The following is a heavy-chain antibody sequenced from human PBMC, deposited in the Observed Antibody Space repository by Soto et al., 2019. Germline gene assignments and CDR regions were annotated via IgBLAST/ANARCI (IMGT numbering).Heavy chain of an antibody. J-gene: IGHJ6*01. CDR2: ISPSNGQT. CDR3: ARMFPYDTTGYLGIMGGLDVRGQRPHLKVYYG. V-gene: IGHV1-46*01. CDR1: WYSFTKYH. Sequence: ASVXVAFKASWYSFTKYHIIVVLQAPGQGPQWVRTISPSNGQTRFAQKFQGRVTMTRDTSTKVAYVELRSLKAEDTGVYYCARMFPYDTTGYLGIMGGLDVRGQRPHLKVYYG. D-gene: IGHD3-22*01.